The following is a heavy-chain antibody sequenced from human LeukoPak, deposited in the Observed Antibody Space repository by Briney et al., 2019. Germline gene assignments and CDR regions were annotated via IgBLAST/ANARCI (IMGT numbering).Heavy chain of an antibody. CDR2: INQDGSEK. J-gene: IGHJ4*02. D-gene: IGHD2/OR15-2a*01. CDR3: ASGEYRL. Sequence: GGSLRLSCAVSGFTFRSYWMSWVRQAPGKGLEWEANINQDGSEKYYVDSVKGRFSISRDNAKASLYLQMNSLRAEDTAVYYCASGEYRLWGQGTLVTVSS. V-gene: IGHV3-7*05. CDR1: GFTFRSYW.